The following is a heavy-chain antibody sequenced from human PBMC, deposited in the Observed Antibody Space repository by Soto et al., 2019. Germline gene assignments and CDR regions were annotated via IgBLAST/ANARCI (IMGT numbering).Heavy chain of an antibody. J-gene: IGHJ4*02. CDR1: GGTFSSYR. D-gene: IGHD6-13*01. CDR2: IVPIYRTA. CDR3: VRDSGAKLSSS. Sequence: SVKVSCKASGGTFSSYRINWVRQAPGQGLEWVGGIVPIYRTADYAQKFQGRVTITADESARTSYMELRSLKSQDTAVYYCVRDSGAKLSSSWGQGNRVPVSS. V-gene: IGHV1-69*13.